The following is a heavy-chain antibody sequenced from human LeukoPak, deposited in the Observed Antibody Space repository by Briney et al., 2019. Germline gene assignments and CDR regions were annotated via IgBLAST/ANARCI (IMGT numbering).Heavy chain of an antibody. CDR2: ISGSGGST. CDR1: GFTFSSYA. Sequence: GGSLRLSCAASGFTFSSYAMSWVRQAPGKGLEWVSAISGSGGSTYYADSAKGRFTISRDNSKNTLYLQMNSLRAEDTAVYHCAKVPLHGSGSYSDYWGQGALVTVSS. D-gene: IGHD3-10*01. V-gene: IGHV3-23*01. CDR3: AKVPLHGSGSYSDY. J-gene: IGHJ4*02.